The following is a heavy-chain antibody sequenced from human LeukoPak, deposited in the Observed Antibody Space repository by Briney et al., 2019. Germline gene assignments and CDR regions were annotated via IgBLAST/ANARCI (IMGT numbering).Heavy chain of an antibody. Sequence: GASVKVSCKASGYTFTRYYMHWVRQAPGQGLEWMGIINPSGGSTSYAQKFQGRVTMTRDTSTSTVYMELSSLRSEDTAVYYCALRPAGTSYGMDVWGQGTTVTVSS. V-gene: IGHV1-46*01. D-gene: IGHD6-13*01. CDR3: ALRPAGTSYGMDV. CDR1: GYTFTRYY. J-gene: IGHJ6*02. CDR2: INPSGGST.